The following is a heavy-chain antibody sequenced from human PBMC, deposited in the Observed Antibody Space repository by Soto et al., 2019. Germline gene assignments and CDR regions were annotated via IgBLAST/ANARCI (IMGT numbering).Heavy chain of an antibody. CDR2: IVGSGGST. D-gene: IGHD1-26*01. CDR3: EPSALVY. J-gene: IGHJ4*02. V-gene: IGHV3-23*01. Sequence: EVRLLESGGGLVQPGGSLRLSCAASGFTFSSYAMSWVRQAPGKGLEWVSTIVGSGGSTYYADSVKGRFTISRDNSKNTLYLQMNSLRAEDAAIYYCEPSALVYWGQGTLVTVSS. CDR1: GFTFSSYA.